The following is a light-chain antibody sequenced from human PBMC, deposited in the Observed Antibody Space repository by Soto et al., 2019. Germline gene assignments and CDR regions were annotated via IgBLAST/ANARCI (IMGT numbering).Light chain of an antibody. CDR1: QSVSSSY. CDR3: QQYGSSPYN. J-gene: IGKJ2*01. CDR2: GAS. Sequence: EIGLTQSPGTLSLSPGETGTLSCRASQSVSSSYLAWYQQKPGQAPRLLIYGASSRATGIPDRFSGSGSGTDFTLTISRLEPEDFAVYYCQQYGSSPYNFGQGTKLEIK. V-gene: IGKV3-20*01.